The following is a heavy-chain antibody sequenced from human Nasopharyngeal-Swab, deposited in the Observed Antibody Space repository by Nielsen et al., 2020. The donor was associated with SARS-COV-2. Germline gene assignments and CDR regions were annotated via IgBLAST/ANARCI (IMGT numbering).Heavy chain of an antibody. J-gene: IGHJ6*02. Sequence: SETLSLTCTVPGGSISSYYWSWIRQPPGKGLEWIGYIYYSGSTNYNPSLKSRVTISVDTSKNQFSLKLSSVTAADTAVYYCARWFPRYYYYGMDVWGQGTTVTVSS. CDR3: ARWFPRYYYYGMDV. V-gene: IGHV4-59*01. CDR1: GGSISSYY. CDR2: IYYSGST. D-gene: IGHD3-10*01.